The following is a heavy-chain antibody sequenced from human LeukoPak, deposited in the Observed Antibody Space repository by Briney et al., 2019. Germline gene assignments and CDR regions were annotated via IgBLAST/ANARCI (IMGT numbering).Heavy chain of an antibody. V-gene: IGHV3-74*01. CDR3: ARGYGSSGNEKIFDY. CDR2: IESDGSTT. D-gene: IGHD6-19*01. Sequence: GGSLRLSCAASGFTFSSYWMHWVRQAPGKGLVWVSRIESDGSTTSYADSVKGRFAISRDNAKNTLYLQMNSLRAEDTAVYYCARGYGSSGNEKIFDYWGQGTLVTVSS. J-gene: IGHJ4*02. CDR1: GFTFSSYW.